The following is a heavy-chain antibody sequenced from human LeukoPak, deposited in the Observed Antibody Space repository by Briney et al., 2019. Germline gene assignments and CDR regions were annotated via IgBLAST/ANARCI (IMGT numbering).Heavy chain of an antibody. J-gene: IGHJ4*02. CDR2: ISSSSSYI. Sequence: GGSLRLSCAASGFTFSSYSMNWVRQAPGKGLEWVSSISSSSSYIYYADSVKGRFTISRDNAKNSLYLQMNSLRAEDTAVYYCARGGAYSGYDSGLDYWGQGTLVTVSS. CDR1: GFTFSSYS. CDR3: ARGGAYSGYDSGLDY. V-gene: IGHV3-21*01. D-gene: IGHD5-12*01.